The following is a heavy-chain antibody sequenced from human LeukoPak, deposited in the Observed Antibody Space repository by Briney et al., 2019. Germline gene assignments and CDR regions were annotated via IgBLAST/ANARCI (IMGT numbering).Heavy chain of an antibody. CDR1: GFTFSSYG. CDR3: ARAAYDNSGYLTL. CDR2: IWYDGTNK. V-gene: IGHV3-33*01. D-gene: IGHD3-22*01. J-gene: IGHJ4*02. Sequence: GGSLRLSCVASGFTFSSYGMHWVRQAPGKGLEWVAVIWYDGTNKYYADSVKGRFTISRDSSKNTLYLQMNSLRAEDTAVYYCARAAYDNSGYLTLWGQGTLVTVSS.